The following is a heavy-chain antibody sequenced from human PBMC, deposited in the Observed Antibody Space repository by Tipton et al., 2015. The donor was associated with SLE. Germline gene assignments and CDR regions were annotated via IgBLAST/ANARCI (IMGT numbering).Heavy chain of an antibody. CDR3: AKVGRNWYFDL. D-gene: IGHD3-10*01. Sequence: QLVQSGPEVKKPGSSVKVSCKASGGTFSSYAMSWVRQAPGKGLGWVSGISGSGGSTYYADSVKGRFTISRDNSKNTLDLQMNSLRAEDTALYYCAKVGRNWYFDLWGRGTLVTVSS. J-gene: IGHJ2*01. CDR1: GGTFSSYA. CDR2: ISGSGGST. V-gene: IGHV3-23*04.